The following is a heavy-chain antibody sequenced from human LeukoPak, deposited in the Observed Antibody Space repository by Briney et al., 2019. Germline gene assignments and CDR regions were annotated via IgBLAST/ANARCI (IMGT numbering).Heavy chain of an antibody. V-gene: IGHV3-30*18. CDR2: ISYDGSDK. CDR3: AKTYYDSSGYYYDDPLDY. J-gene: IGHJ4*02. Sequence: GGSLRLSCAASGFTFSNYVMHWVRQAPGKGLEWVALISYDGSDKYYADSVKGRFTISRDNFKNTLYLQMNSLRAEDTAVYYCAKTYYDSSGYYYDDPLDYWGQGTLVTVSS. CDR1: GFTFSNYV. D-gene: IGHD3-22*01.